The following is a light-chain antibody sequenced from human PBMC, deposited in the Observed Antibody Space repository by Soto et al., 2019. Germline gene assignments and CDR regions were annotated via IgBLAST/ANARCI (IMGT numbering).Light chain of an antibody. CDR3: CSYAGDSTWV. J-gene: IGLJ3*02. CDR2: EYD. CDR1: SSDVGSYNL. V-gene: IGLV2-23*01. Sequence: QSVLTQPASVSGSPGQSITISCTGTSSDVGSYNLLSWYQQHPGKAPKLMIYEYDKRPSGVSNRFSASKSGNTASLTISGLQAEDEADYYCCSYAGDSTWVFGGGTKVTVL.